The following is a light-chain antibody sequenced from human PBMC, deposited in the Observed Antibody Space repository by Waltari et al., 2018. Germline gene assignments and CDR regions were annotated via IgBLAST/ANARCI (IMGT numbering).Light chain of an antibody. J-gene: IGKJ4*01. CDR2: WAA. CDR1: QSVLKSCNNKNY. Sequence: DIVMTQSPDSLAVSLGERASISCKSSQSVLKSCNNKNYLAWYQQTPGPPPQLLFYWAATREAGVPSRFSSSGSGTYFTRTISRLQAEDVAIYYWQQYHNAPLTFGGGTKVEIK. CDR3: QQYHNAPLT. V-gene: IGKV4-1*01.